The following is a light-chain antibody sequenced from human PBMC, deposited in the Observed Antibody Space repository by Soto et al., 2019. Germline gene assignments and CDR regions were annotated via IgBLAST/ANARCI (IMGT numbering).Light chain of an antibody. J-gene: IGKJ1*01. CDR1: QSVSSTY. V-gene: IGKV3-20*01. Sequence: EIVLTQSPGTLSLSPWERATLSCRASQSVSSTYLAWYQQKPGQAPRLLIYGASSRATGIPDRFSGSGSGTDFTLTISSLEPEDFAMYYCQHYGSSQWTFGQGTKVEIK. CDR2: GAS. CDR3: QHYGSSQWT.